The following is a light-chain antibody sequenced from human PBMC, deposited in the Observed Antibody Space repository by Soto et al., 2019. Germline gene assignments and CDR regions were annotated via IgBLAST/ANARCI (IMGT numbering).Light chain of an antibody. CDR2: EAN. Sequence: QSVLTQPVSVSGSPGQSVTISCTGPTRDVGGYDYVSWYQQHPGKAPNLILYEANNRPSGVSNHFSGSKSGNTASLIISGLQADDEADYYCSSYSTTSTLVFGSGTKLTVL. J-gene: IGLJ1*01. V-gene: IGLV2-14*01. CDR1: TRDVGGYDY. CDR3: SSYSTTSTLV.